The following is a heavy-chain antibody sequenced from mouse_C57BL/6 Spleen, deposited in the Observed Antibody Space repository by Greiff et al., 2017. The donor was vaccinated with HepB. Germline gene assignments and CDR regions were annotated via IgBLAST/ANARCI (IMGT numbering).Heavy chain of an antibody. CDR2: VYPYNGGT. D-gene: IGHD1-1*01. CDR3: ARDSTVVATGYFDV. J-gene: IGHJ1*03. Sequence: VHVKQSGPVLVKPGPSVKISCKASGFTFTDYYMHWVKQSHGKSLEWIGLVYPYNGGTSYNQKFKGKATLTVDTSSSTAYMELNSLTSEDSAVYYCARDSTVVATGYFDVWGTGTTVTVSS. V-gene: IGHV1-36*01. CDR1: GFTFTDYY.